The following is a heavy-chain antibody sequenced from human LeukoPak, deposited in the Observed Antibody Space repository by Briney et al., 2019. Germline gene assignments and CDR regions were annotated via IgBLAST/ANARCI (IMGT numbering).Heavy chain of an antibody. CDR1: SGSISSNNHY. J-gene: IGHJ5*02. CDR2: IYYSGST. CDR3: ARVESWFDP. V-gene: IGHV4-39*01. Sequence: PSETLSLTCTVSSGSISSNNHYWGWIRQPQGRRLEWIGSIYYSGSTYYNPSLKSRVTISVDTSKNQFSLKLSSVTAADTAVYYCARVESWFDPWGQGTLVTVSS.